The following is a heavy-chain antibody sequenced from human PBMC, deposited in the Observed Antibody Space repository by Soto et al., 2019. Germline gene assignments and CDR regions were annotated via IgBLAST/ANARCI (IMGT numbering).Heavy chain of an antibody. CDR1: GYSFTSYW. D-gene: IGHD3-10*01. Sequence: PGESLKISCKGSGYSFTSYWIGWVSQRPGKGLEWMGIIYTVDSDTRYSPSFQGQVTISADKSISTAYLWWSSLTGLAPSMCYCAGWGVWGVITRIRDFSGVDVWGQGTTVTDAS. V-gene: IGHV5-51*01. CDR2: IYTVDSDT. CDR3: AGWGVWGVITRIRDFSGVDV. J-gene: IGHJ6*01.